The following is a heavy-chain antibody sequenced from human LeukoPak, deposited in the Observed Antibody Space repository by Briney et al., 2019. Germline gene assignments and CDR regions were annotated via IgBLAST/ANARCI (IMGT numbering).Heavy chain of an antibody. V-gene: IGHV3-48*04. J-gene: IGHJ5*02. CDR3: ARDRDYYDSSGLNWFDP. CDR2: ISSSSSNI. Sequence: GGSLRLSCAASGFDFSTYSIDWVRQAPGKGLEWVSYISSSSSNIYHADSVKGRFTISRDNAKNSLYLQMNSLRAEDTAVYYCARDRDYYDSSGLNWFDPWGQGTLVTVSS. CDR1: GFDFSTYS. D-gene: IGHD3-22*01.